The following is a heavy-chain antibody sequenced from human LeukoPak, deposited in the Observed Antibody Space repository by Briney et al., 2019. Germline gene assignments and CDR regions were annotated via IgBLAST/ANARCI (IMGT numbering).Heavy chain of an antibody. J-gene: IGHJ4*02. V-gene: IGHV3-7*01. D-gene: IGHD5-24*01. Sequence: PGASLRLSCAASGFSFSGSWMNWVRQPPGKGLEWVANINPDGSQKSFVDSVMGRFTMSRDNAKNSLYLQMNSLRVEDTAVFYCAAWTDRGYNFWGQGTLVTVSS. CDR2: INPDGSQK. CDR3: AAWTDRGYNF. CDR1: GFSFSGSW.